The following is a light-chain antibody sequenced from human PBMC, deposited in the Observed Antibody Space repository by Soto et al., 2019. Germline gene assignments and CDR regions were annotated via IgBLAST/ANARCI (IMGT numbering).Light chain of an antibody. V-gene: IGKV1-5*01. CDR1: QRISSW. CDR2: DAS. Sequence: DIQMTQSPSTLSASVGDRVIITCRASQRISSWLAWYQQKPGKAPKLLIYDASNLESGVPSRFSGSGSGTEFTLTISSLQPDDFATYYCQQYKSYSPTFGQGPKVEIK. CDR3: QQYKSYSPT. J-gene: IGKJ1*01.